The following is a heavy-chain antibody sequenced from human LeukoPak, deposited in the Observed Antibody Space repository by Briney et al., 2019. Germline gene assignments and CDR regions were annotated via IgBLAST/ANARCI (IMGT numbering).Heavy chain of an antibody. CDR1: GFTFSSYG. J-gene: IGHJ6*02. CDR2: IWYDGSNK. D-gene: IGHD1-26*01. V-gene: IGHV3-33*01. Sequence: GGSLRLSCAASGFTFSSYGMHWVRQAPGKGLEWVAVIWYDGSNKYYADSVKGRFTISRDNSKNTLYLQMNSLRAEDTAVYYCARDLVHYSGSYWGSYYYGMDVWGQGTTVTFSS. CDR3: ARDLVHYSGSYWGSYYYGMDV.